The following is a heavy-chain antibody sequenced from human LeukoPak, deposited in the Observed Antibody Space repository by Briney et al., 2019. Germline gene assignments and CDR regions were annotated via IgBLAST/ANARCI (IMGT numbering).Heavy chain of an antibody. J-gene: IGHJ4*02. CDR1: AGSTSSVY. Sequence: SQTMSLTWTVSAGSTSSVYWSCIRHPPGKVLEWIGSTHYSGSPNYNPSLKSRVTISAAKSQNHFSLKLNSVTAGDPAVNYWAICMAWSWKGGEYGGERTLGTVSS. D-gene: IGHD2-8*01. V-gene: IGHV4-59*01. CDR2: THYSGSP. CDR3: AICMAWSWKGGEY.